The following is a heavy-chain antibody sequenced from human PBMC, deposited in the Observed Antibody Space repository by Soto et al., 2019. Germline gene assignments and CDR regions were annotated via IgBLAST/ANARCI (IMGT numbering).Heavy chain of an antibody. V-gene: IGHV3-23*01. D-gene: IGHD3-10*01. CDR3: AKDVKGSGSLPSYYYGMDV. CDR2: ISSTGGST. Sequence: VPLLESGGGLVQPGGSLRISCAASGFTFSRYAMSWVRQAPGKGLEWVSAISSTGGSTYYGDSLKGRFTISRDNSKNTLYLQMHSLRAEATALYYCAKDVKGSGSLPSYYYGMDVWGQGTTVTVSS. J-gene: IGHJ6*02. CDR1: GFTFSRYA.